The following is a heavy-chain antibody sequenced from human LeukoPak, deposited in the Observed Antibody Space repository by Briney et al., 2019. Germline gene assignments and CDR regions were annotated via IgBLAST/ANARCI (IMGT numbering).Heavy chain of an antibody. CDR1: GGSFSGYY. D-gene: IGHD1-26*01. V-gene: IGHV4-34*01. Sequence: SETLSLTCAVYGGSFSGYYWSWIRQPPGKGLEWIGEINHSGSTNYNPSLKSRVTISVDTSKNQFSLKLSSVTAADTAVYYCAREAERRIVNWGQGTPVTVSS. CDR2: INHSGST. CDR3: AREAERRIVN. J-gene: IGHJ4*02.